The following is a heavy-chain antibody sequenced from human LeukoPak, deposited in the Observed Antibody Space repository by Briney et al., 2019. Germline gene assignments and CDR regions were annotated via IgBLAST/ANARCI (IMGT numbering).Heavy chain of an antibody. CDR3: ARVAAGIGFFQH. D-gene: IGHD6-13*01. Sequence: ASETLSLTCIVSGYSISSGYYWGWIRQPPGERLEWIGNIHHSGSTYYNPSLKSRVTISVDTSKNQLSLKLSSVTAADTAVYYCARVAAGIGFFQHWGQGTLVTVSS. V-gene: IGHV4-38-2*02. CDR1: GYSISSGYY. J-gene: IGHJ1*01. CDR2: IHHSGST.